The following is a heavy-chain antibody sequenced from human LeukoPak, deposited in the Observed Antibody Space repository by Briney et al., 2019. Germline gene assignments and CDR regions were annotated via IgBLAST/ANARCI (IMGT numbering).Heavy chain of an antibody. Sequence: SETLSLTCAVSGGSISSSNWWSWVRQPPGKGLEWIGEIYHSGSTNYNPSLKSRATISVDKSKNQFSLKLNSVTAADTAVYYCTTSGSRGNWGQGILVTVSS. CDR2: IYHSGST. V-gene: IGHV4-4*02. CDR1: GGSISSSNW. CDR3: TTSGSRGN. J-gene: IGHJ4*02. D-gene: IGHD1-26*01.